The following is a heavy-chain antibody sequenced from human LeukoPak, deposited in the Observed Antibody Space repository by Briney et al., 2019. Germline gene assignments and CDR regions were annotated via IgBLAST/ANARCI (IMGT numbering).Heavy chain of an antibody. Sequence: SETLSLTCAVYGGSFSGYYWSWIRQPPGKGLEWIGEINHSGSTNYNPSLKSRVTISVDTSKNQFSLKLSSVTAADTAVYYCARAGYHYGSGSEWWGSYYYYGMDVWGQGTMVTVSS. CDR3: ARAGYHYGSGSEWWGSYYYYGMDV. V-gene: IGHV4-34*01. CDR2: INHSGST. D-gene: IGHD3-10*01. J-gene: IGHJ6*02. CDR1: GGSFSGYY.